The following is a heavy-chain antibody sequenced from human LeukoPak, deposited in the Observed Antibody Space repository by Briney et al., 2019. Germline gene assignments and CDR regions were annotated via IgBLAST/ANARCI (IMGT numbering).Heavy chain of an antibody. CDR2: INAGNGNT. J-gene: IGHJ5*02. Sequence: ASVTVSCTASGYTFTSYAMHWVRQAPGQRLGWMGWINAGNGNTKYSQKFQGRVTITRDTSASTAYMELSSLRSEDTAVYYCAAQSTGGTQMWSCFAPWGQETLVTVSS. D-gene: IGHD1-1*01. CDR3: AAQSTGGTQMWSCFAP. CDR1: GYTFTSYA. V-gene: IGHV1-3*01.